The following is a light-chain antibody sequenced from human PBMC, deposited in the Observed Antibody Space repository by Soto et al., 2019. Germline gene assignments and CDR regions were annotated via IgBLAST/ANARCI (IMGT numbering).Light chain of an antibody. Sequence: EIVLTQSPGTLSLSPGERATLSSRASQSVSSSYLAWYQQKPGQAPSLLIYGASSRATGIPDRFSGSGSGTDFTLTISRLEPEDFAVYYCQQYGSSPPYTFGQGTKLEIK. V-gene: IGKV3-20*01. J-gene: IGKJ2*01. CDR2: GAS. CDR1: QSVSSSY. CDR3: QQYGSSPPYT.